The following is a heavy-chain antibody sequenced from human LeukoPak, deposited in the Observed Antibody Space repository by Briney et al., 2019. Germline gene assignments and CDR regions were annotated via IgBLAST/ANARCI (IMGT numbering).Heavy chain of an antibody. Sequence: ASVKVSCMSTGYTFTGYYMHWVRQAPGHGLEWMGRINPNSGGTNYAQKFQGRVTMTRNTSISTGYMELSRLRSDDTAVYYCARDLLVDYWGQGTLVTVS. D-gene: IGHD2-8*02. CDR2: INPNSGGT. CDR3: ARDLLVDY. J-gene: IGHJ4*02. V-gene: IGHV1-2*06. CDR1: GYTFTGYY.